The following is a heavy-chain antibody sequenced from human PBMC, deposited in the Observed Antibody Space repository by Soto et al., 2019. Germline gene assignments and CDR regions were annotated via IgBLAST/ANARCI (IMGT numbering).Heavy chain of an antibody. V-gene: IGHV3-7*01. CDR2: IKEDGSEK. CDR3: ARDRAARRGGTFDY. CDR1: GFTFSNYW. D-gene: IGHD6-6*01. Sequence: GGSLRLSCAGSGFTFSNYWMSWVRQAPGKGLEWVANIKEDGSEKHCVDSVKGRFTISRDNAKNSLYLQMNSLRAEDTAVYYCARDRAARRGGTFDYWGQGTLVTVSS. J-gene: IGHJ4*02.